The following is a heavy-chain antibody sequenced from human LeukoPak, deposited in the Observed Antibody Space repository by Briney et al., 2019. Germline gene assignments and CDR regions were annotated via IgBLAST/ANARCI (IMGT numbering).Heavy chain of an antibody. CDR2: IYSTGSA. V-gene: IGHV4-4*07. CDR3: ARVADYGDYVGGDWIDP. J-gene: IGHJ5*02. D-gene: IGHD4-17*01. Sequence: PSETLSLTCTVSGGSISSYYWSWIRQPAGTGLEWIGRIYSTGSANYNPSLKSRVTMSVDTSENQFSLKLSSVTAADTAVYYCARVADYGDYVGGDWIDPWGQGTLVTVSS. CDR1: GGSISSYY.